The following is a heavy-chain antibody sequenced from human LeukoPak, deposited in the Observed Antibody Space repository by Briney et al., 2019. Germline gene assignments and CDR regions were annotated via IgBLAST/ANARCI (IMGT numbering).Heavy chain of an antibody. CDR1: GFTSSSYS. D-gene: IGHD3-22*01. CDR2: ISSSSSYI. V-gene: IGHV3-21*01. CDR3: AREIGPHYYDSTPDAFDI. J-gene: IGHJ3*02. Sequence: GGSLRLSCAASGFTSSSYSMNWVRQAPGKGLEWVSSISSSSSYIYYADSVKGRFTISRDNAKNSLYLQMNSLRAEDTAVYYCAREIGPHYYDSTPDAFDIWGQGTMVTVSS.